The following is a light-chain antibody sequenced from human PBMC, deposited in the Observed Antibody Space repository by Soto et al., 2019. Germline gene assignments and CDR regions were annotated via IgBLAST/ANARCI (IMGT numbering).Light chain of an antibody. J-gene: IGKJ5*01. V-gene: IGKV3-11*01. CDR1: QSVGGTF. Sequence: EIVLTQSPGTLSLSPGEGATLSCRASQSVGGTFLAWYQQKGGQAPRLLIHGASNRATGIPDRFSGSGSGTDFTLTISSLEPEDFAVYYCQQRSNWPPSITFGQGTRLEIK. CDR3: QQRSNWPPSIT. CDR2: GAS.